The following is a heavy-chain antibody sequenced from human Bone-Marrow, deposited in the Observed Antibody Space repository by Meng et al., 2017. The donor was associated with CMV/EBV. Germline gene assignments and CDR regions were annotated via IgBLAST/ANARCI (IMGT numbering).Heavy chain of an antibody. V-gene: IGHV3-48*03. CDR2: ISSSGSTI. CDR1: GFTFSSYE. CDR3: ARVERRHYYYGMDV. Sequence: GESLKISCAASGFTFSSYEMNWVRQAPGKGLEWVSYISSSGSTIYYADSVKGRFTISRDNAKNSLYLQMNSLRAEDTAVYYCARVERRHYYYGMDVRGQGTTVTVSS. D-gene: IGHD5-24*01. J-gene: IGHJ6*02.